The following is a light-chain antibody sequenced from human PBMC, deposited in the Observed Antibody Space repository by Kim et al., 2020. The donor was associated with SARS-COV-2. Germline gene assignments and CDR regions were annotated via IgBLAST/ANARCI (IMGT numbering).Light chain of an antibody. V-gene: IGLV3-19*01. J-gene: IGLJ3*02. Sequence: SELTQDPAVSVALGQTVRITCQGDSLRSYYASWYQQKPGQAPVLVIYGKNNRPSGIPDRFSGSSSGNTASLTITGAQAEDEADYYCNSRDSSGNREVFGGGTKVTVL. CDR1: SLRSYY. CDR2: GKN. CDR3: NSRDSSGNREV.